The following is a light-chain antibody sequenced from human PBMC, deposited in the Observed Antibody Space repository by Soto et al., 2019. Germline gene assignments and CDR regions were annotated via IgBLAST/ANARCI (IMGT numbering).Light chain of an antibody. CDR3: QTWSTDIRV. CDR2: EVN. V-gene: IGLV2-8*01. J-gene: IGLJ3*02. CDR1: SSDVGGYNY. Sequence: QSVLTQPPSASGSPGQSVTISCTGTSSDVGGYNYVSWYQHHPGKAPKLIISEVNKRPSGVPDRFSGSKSGNTASLTVSGLQLEDEADYYCQTWSTDIRVFGGGTKLTVL.